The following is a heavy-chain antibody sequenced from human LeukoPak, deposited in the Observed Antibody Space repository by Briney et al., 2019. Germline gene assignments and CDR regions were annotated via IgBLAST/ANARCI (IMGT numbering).Heavy chain of an antibody. V-gene: IGHV4-4*07. D-gene: IGHD4-23*01. J-gene: IGHJ4*01. Sequence: SETLSLTCDDSGGSIYTYYWSWIRQPAGKGLEWIGRVHTSGSTTYNPSLKSRLTLSQDTSKNQVYLRLTSVTAADTAVYYCARDGGGNRNFDYWGQGILVTVSS. CDR2: VHTSGST. CDR1: GGSIYTYY. CDR3: ARDGGGNRNFDY.